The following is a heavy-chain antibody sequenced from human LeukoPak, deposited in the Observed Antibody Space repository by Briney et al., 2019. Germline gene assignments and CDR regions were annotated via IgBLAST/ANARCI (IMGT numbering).Heavy chain of an antibody. CDR2: IYYSGST. CDR3: ARGRRDGYNLEYFDK. V-gene: IGHV4-39*01. Sequence: SETLSLTCTVSGGSISSSSYYWGWIRQPPGKGLEWIGSIYYSGSTYYNPSLKSRVTISVDTSKNQFSLKLSSVTAADTAVYYCARGRRDGYNLEYFDKWGQGTLVTVS. J-gene: IGHJ4*02. D-gene: IGHD5-24*01. CDR1: GGSISSSSYY.